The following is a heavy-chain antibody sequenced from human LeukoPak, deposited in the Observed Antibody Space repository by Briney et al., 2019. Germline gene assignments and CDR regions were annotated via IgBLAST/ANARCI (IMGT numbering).Heavy chain of an antibody. V-gene: IGHV3-43*02. J-gene: IGHJ1*01. CDR2: ISGDGGSA. Sequence: GGSLRLSCAASGFTFDDYAMHWLRQVPGKGLEWVSLISGDGGSAYYADSVKGRFTISRDNRKTSLYLQMNSLRTEDTALYYCAKELEYFQHWGQGTLVTVSS. CDR3: AKELEYFQH. CDR1: GFTFDDYA.